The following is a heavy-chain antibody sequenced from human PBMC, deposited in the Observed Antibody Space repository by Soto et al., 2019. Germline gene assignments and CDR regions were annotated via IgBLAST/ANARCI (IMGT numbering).Heavy chain of an antibody. V-gene: IGHV1-69*06. CDR3: ARAVAAAGTGKSYGMDV. Sequence: GASVKVSCKASGGTFSSYAISWVRQAPGQGLGWMGGIIPIFGTANYAQKFQGRVTITADKSTSTAYMELSSLRSEDTAVYYCARAVAAAGTGKSYGMDVWGQGTTVTVSS. J-gene: IGHJ6*02. CDR2: IIPIFGTA. CDR1: GGTFSSYA. D-gene: IGHD6-13*01.